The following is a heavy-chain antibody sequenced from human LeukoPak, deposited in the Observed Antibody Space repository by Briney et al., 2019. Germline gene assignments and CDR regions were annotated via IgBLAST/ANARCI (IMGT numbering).Heavy chain of an antibody. J-gene: IGHJ4*02. V-gene: IGHV1-69*13. CDR1: GGTFSSYA. CDR3: AREGLSDSSGPLWYFDY. CDR2: IIPIFGTA. Sequence: VKVSCKASGGTFSSYAISWVRQAPGQGLEWMGGIIPIFGTANYAQKFQGRVTITADESTSTAYMELSSLRSEDTAVYYCAREGLSDSSGPLWYFDYWGQGTLVTVSS. D-gene: IGHD6-19*01.